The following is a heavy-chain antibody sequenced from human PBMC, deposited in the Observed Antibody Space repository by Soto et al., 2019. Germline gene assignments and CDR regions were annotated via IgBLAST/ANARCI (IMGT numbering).Heavy chain of an antibody. J-gene: IGHJ3*01. CDR2: ISYSGGT. Sequence: SETLSLNCTVSGASISSYYWSWVRQSPGKGLEWIGYISYSGGTSYNPSLKSRVGMSSDTSKNQFFLILGSVTAADTAVYYCAMSSDGSSYYYGRFDDWGQGTMVTVSS. CDR1: GASISSYY. CDR3: AMSSDGSSYYYGRFDD. D-gene: IGHD3-22*01. V-gene: IGHV4-59*01.